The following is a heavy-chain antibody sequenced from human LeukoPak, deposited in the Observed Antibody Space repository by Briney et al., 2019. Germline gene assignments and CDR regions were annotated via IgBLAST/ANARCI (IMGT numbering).Heavy chain of an antibody. Sequence: GGSLRLSCAASEFSFKNYWMSWVRQAPGKGLEWVANIQQDGSNKLYADSVKGRFTISRDNARNSLYLQMNSLRPDDTAVYYCATQSYGLFAYWGQGTLVTVSS. D-gene: IGHD4-17*01. V-gene: IGHV3-7*01. CDR1: EFSFKNYW. J-gene: IGHJ4*02. CDR3: ATQSYGLFAY. CDR2: IQQDGSNK.